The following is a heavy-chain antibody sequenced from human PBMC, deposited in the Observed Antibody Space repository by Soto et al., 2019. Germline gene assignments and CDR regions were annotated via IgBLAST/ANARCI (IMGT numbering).Heavy chain of an antibody. CDR1: GGYISSRDYS. D-gene: IGHD3-22*01. Sequence: SETLSLPYAVSGGYISSRDYSWNWIRQPAGKGLEWIGYIYYGGSTYYNPSLQSRVTMSVDRSRNQFSLKLNSVTAADTAVYYCARVRRGYDNSGPVDYWGQGTLVTVSS. V-gene: IGHV4-30-2*01. CDR3: ARVRRGYDNSGPVDY. CDR2: IYYGGST. J-gene: IGHJ4*02.